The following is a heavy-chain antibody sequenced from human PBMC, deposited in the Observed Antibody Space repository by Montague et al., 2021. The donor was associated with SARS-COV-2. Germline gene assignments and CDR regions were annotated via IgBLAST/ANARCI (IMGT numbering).Heavy chain of an antibody. CDR2: IYYRGST. CDR1: GGSISSSSYY. D-gene: IGHD6-19*01. J-gene: IGHJ4*02. Sequence: SETLSLTCTVSGGSISSSSYYWAWIRQPPGKGLEWIGSIYYRGSTYYNPSLKIRVFISVDTSKNQLSLTLTSVTAADTAVYYCATQEDPSGWIPGPFDFWGQGTLLSVSS. V-gene: IGHV4-39*01. CDR3: ATQEDPSGWIPGPFDF.